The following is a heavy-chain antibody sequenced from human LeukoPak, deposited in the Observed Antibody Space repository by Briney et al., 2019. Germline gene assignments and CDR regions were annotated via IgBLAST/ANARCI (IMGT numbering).Heavy chain of an antibody. Sequence: AASVKVSCKASGDTLTGYYIHWVRQAPRQGFEWMGWFDPNTGGTHYAQKFQGRVTMTRDTSIDTDYLELRSLISDDTALYYCAGYSVVRGVTLSAFDLWGQGTVVTVSS. D-gene: IGHD3-10*01. CDR3: AGYSVVRGVTLSAFDL. J-gene: IGHJ3*01. V-gene: IGHV1-2*02. CDR2: FDPNTGGT. CDR1: GDTLTGYY.